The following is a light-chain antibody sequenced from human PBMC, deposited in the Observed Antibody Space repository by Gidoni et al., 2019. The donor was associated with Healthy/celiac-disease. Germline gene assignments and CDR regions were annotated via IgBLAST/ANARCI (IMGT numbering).Light chain of an antibody. V-gene: IGKV3D-20*01. CDR1: QRVSSSY. CDR3: QQYGSSPWT. Sequence: PEERATLSCGASQRVSSSYLAWYQQKPGLAPRLLIYAASSRTTGIPARFSGSGSGTDFTLTISRLEPEDFAVYYCQQYGSSPWTFGQGTKVEIK. CDR2: AAS. J-gene: IGKJ1*01.